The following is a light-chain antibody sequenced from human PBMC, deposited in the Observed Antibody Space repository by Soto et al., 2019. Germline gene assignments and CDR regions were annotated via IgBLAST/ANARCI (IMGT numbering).Light chain of an antibody. Sequence: SYELTQPPSVSVAPGLTARITCEGNNIGSKSVHWYQQKPGQAPVLVVYDDSDRPSGIPERFSGSNSGNTATLRISWVGAGDEADYYCQLWDSSSDHVVFGGGTRLTVL. CDR1: NIGSKS. J-gene: IGLJ2*01. V-gene: IGLV3-21*02. CDR3: QLWDSSSDHVV. CDR2: DDS.